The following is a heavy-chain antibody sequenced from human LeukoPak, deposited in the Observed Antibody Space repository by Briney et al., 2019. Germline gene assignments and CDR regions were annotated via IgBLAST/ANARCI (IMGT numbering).Heavy chain of an antibody. CDR3: ARTSEGY. V-gene: IGHV3-30*14. CDR1: AFTFSSYG. CDR2: ISYDGSNK. J-gene: IGHJ4*02. D-gene: IGHD3-10*01. Sequence: PGGSLRLSCAASAFTFSSYGMHWVRQTPGEGLEWVAVISYDGSNKYYADSVKGRFTISRDNSKNTLYLQMNSLRAEDTAVYYCARTSEGYWGQGTLVTVSS.